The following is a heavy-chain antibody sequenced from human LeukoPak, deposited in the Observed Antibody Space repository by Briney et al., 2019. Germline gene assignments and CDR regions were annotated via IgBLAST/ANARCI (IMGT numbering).Heavy chain of an antibody. V-gene: IGHV1-69*06. Sequence: SVKVSCKASGGTFSSYAISWVRQAPGQGLEWMGGIIPIFGTANYAQKFQGRVTITVDKSTSTAYMELGSLRSEDTAVYYCAALDYYGSGRSYDAFDIWGQGTMVTVSS. CDR3: AALDYYGSGRSYDAFDI. J-gene: IGHJ3*02. CDR2: IIPIFGTA. CDR1: GGTFSSYA. D-gene: IGHD3-10*01.